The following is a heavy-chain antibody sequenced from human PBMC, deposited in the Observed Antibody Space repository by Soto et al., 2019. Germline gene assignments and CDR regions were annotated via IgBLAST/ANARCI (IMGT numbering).Heavy chain of an antibody. Sequence: PSETLSLTCTVSGGSISSGDYYWSWIRQPPGKGLEWIGYIYYSGSTYYNPSLKSRVTISVDTSKNQFSLKLSSLTAADTAVYYCASREYYYAGSGYYCDAFEIWGQGTMVTVSS. J-gene: IGHJ3*02. CDR3: ASREYYYAGSGYYCDAFEI. V-gene: IGHV4-30-4*01. D-gene: IGHD3-22*01. CDR1: GGSISSGDYY. CDR2: IYYSGST.